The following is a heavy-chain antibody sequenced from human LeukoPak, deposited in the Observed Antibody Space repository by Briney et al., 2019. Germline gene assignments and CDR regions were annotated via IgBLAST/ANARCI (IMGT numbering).Heavy chain of an antibody. CDR1: GFTFSSYG. J-gene: IGHJ4*02. CDR2: ISYDGSSK. Sequence: GGSLRLSCAASGFTFSSYGMQWVRQAPGKGLEGVAVISYDGSSKYYADSVRGRFTISRDNSKNTLYLQMNSLRAEDTAVYYCAREPGRSGSYDSWGQGTLVTVSS. CDR3: AREPGRSGSYDS. V-gene: IGHV3-30*03. D-gene: IGHD3-22*01.